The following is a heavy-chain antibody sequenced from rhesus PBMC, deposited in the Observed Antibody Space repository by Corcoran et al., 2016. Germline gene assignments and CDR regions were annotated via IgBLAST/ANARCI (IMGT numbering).Heavy chain of an antibody. CDR1: GSFFSSYW. V-gene: IGHV4-147*01. Sequence: QVQLQESGPGLVKPSATLSLTCAVSGSFFSSYWWGWIRQPPGKGLEWIGTIYGSIGSTAYNPSLKSRATISRDTSKNQFSLKLSSVTAADTAVYYCASPYNNFWSGYLYWGQGVLVTVSS. CDR2: IYGSIGST. J-gene: IGHJ4*01. CDR3: ASPYNNFWSGYLY. D-gene: IGHD3-3*01.